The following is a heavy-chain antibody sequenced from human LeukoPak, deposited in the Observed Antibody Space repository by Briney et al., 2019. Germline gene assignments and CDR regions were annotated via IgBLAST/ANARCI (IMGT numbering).Heavy chain of an antibody. CDR3: TTVSHFYL. CDR1: GFTFSTAW. V-gene: IGHV3-15*01. D-gene: IGHD2/OR15-2a*01. Sequence: GGSLRLSCATSGFTFSTAWFSWVRQAPGEGLEWLGRIRSDGTTDYAAPVKGRLTISRDGAKATIHLQMNSLKTEDTGIYYCTTVSHFYLGGQGTLVTVSS. J-gene: IGHJ4*02. CDR2: IRSDGTT.